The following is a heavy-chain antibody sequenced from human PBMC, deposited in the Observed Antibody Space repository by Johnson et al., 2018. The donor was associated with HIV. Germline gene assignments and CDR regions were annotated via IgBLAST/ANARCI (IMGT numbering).Heavy chain of an antibody. D-gene: IGHD2-2*01. J-gene: IGHJ3*02. CDR2: IAWNGATT. Sequence: VQLVESGGGVVRPGESLRLSCAASGFTFDEHGMSWVRQAPGKGLEWVSGIAWNGATTGYADSVKGRFTISRDNAKNSLYLQMNSLRAEDTAVYYCAKDTRYCKSATCYGAFDMWGQGTMVTVSS. CDR1: GFTFDEHG. V-gene: IGHV3-20*04. CDR3: AKDTRYCKSATCYGAFDM.